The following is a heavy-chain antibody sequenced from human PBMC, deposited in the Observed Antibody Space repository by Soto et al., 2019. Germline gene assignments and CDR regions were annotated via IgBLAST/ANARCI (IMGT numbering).Heavy chain of an antibody. CDR3: ARRSDYDILTGYSLFDY. D-gene: IGHD3-9*01. CDR1: GGSISSSSYY. J-gene: IGHJ4*02. Sequence: QLQLQESGPGLVKPSETLSLTCTVSGGSISSSSYYWGWIRQPPGKGLEWIGSIYYSGSTYYNPSLKSRVTISVDTSKNQFSLKLSSVTAADTAVYYCARRSDYDILTGYSLFDYWGQGTLVTVSS. CDR2: IYYSGST. V-gene: IGHV4-39*01.